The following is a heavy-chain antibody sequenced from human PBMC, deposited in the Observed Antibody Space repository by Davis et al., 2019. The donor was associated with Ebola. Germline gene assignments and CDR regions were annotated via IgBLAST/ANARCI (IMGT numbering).Heavy chain of an antibody. CDR1: GGTFSSYA. J-gene: IGHJ6*03. V-gene: IGHV1-69*10. D-gene: IGHD6-13*01. Sequence: SVKVSCKASGGTFSSYAISWVRQAPGQGLEWMGGIIPILGIANYAQKFQGRVTITADESTSTAYMELSSLRSEDTAVYYCARMSGYSSSWYYYYYYMDVWGKGTTVTVSS. CDR2: IIPILGIA. CDR3: ARMSGYSSSWYYYYYYMDV.